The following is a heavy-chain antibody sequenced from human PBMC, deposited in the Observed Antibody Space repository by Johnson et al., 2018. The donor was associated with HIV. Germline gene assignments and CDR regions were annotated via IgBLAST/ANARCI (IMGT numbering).Heavy chain of an antibody. CDR2: IRYDGSNK. Sequence: QVQLVESGGGVVQPGGSLRLSCAASGFTFSSYGMHLVRQAPGKGLEWVAFIRYDGSNKYYEDSVKGRFTISREDAKNSLYLQMNSLRAGDTAVYYCARGGSRTTIFGVDINMGAFDIWGQGTMVTVSS. V-gene: IGHV3-30*02. J-gene: IGHJ3*02. D-gene: IGHD3-3*01. CDR3: ARGGSRTTIFGVDINMGAFDI. CDR1: GFTFSSYG.